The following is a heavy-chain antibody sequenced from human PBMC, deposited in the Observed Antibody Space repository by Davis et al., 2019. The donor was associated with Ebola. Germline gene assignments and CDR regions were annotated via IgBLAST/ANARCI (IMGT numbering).Heavy chain of an antibody. V-gene: IGHV3-23*01. CDR2: ISGSGAST. J-gene: IGHJ5*02. CDR3: AKGNYDSSGYWGYWFDP. CDR1: QFKFRDSA. D-gene: IGHD3-22*01. Sequence: GGSLRLSCAASQFKFRDSAMNWVRQAPGKGPEWVASISGSGASTYYADSVKGRFTISRDNSEDTLFLQINSLRVEDTAMYYCAKGNYDSSGYWGYWFDPWGQGTLVTVSS.